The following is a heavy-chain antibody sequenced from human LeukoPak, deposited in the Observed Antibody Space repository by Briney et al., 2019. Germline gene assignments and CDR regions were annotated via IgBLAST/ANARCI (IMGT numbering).Heavy chain of an antibody. Sequence: GGSLRLSCVASGFTFGNYAMGWLRQAPGRRPEWVSSLTDSGGTTYYVDSVKGRSAISRDNSKNTLYLHMNSLRAEDTAVYYCAKKRDAFDIWGQGTVVTVSS. CDR2: LTDSGGTT. CDR1: GFTFGNYA. J-gene: IGHJ3*02. V-gene: IGHV3-23*01. CDR3: AKKRDAFDI. D-gene: IGHD5-24*01.